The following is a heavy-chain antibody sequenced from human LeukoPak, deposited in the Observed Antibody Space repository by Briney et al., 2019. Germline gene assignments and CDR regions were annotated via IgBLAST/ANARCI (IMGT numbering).Heavy chain of an antibody. V-gene: IGHV4-59*01. CDR3: ARGPSPPNGLRYFDWPGYYYYYYGMDV. CDR2: IYYSGST. Sequence: SETLSLTCTVSGGSISSYYWSWIRQPPGKGLEWIGYIYYSGSTNYNPSLKSRVTISVDTSKNQFSLKLSSVTAADTAVYYCARGPSPPNGLRYFDWPGYYYYYYGMDVWGQGTTVTVSS. D-gene: IGHD3-9*01. CDR1: GGSISSYY. J-gene: IGHJ6*02.